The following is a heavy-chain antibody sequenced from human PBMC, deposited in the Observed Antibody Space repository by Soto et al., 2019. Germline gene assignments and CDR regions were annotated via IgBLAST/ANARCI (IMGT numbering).Heavy chain of an antibody. CDR3: ARWALTDYYIDY. D-gene: IGHD3-9*01. CDR1: GYTFTAYY. CDR2: INANNGDT. V-gene: IGHV1-2*04. Sequence: QVQLVQSGAEVKKLGASVKVSCEASGYTFTAYYVHWARQAPGQGLEWMGWINANNGDTDYAQKFQGWVSMTRDTSISTVYMELSSLKSDDTAVYYCARWALTDYYIDYWGQGTLVTVSS. J-gene: IGHJ4*02.